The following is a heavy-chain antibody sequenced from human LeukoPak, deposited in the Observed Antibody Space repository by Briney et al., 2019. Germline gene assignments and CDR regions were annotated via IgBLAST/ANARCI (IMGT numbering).Heavy chain of an antibody. V-gene: IGHV3-66*02. CDR1: GFTVSSNF. CDR3: ARDGCSSTSCPDWYFDL. CDR2: TYSDGIT. J-gene: IGHJ2*01. Sequence: GGSLRLSCAASGFTVSSNFMSWVRQAPGKGLEWVSVTYSDGITYYADSVKGRFTISRDNSKNTLYLQMNSLRVEDTAVYYCARDGCSSTSCPDWYFDLWGRGSLVTVSS. D-gene: IGHD2-2*01.